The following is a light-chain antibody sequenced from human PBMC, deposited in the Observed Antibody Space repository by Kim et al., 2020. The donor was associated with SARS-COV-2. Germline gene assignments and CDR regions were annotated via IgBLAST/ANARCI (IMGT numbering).Light chain of an antibody. CDR1: QIINTF. V-gene: IGKV1-5*03. CDR2: QAS. CDR3: QHYIRFPYT. J-gene: IGKJ2*01. Sequence: SASVGDRVTITCRASQIINTFLAWYQQKPGKAPDLLIYQASSLQIGGPSRFSGSGSGTEFTLTINSLQPDDFATYYCQHYIRFPYTFGQGTKLEI.